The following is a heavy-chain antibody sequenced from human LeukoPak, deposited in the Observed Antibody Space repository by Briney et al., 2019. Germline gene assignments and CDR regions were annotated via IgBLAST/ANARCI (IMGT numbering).Heavy chain of an antibody. V-gene: IGHV4-59*01. CDR2: IYYSGST. J-gene: IGHJ6*02. CDR3: ARGSWGVAVAHSTHYYYGMDV. CDR1: GGSISSYY. D-gene: IGHD2-15*01. Sequence: PSETLSLTCTVSGGSISSYYWSGIRQPPGKGLEWIGYIYYSGSTNYNPSLKSRVTISVDTSKNQFSLKLSSVTAADTAVYYCARGSWGVAVAHSTHYYYGMDVWGQGTTVTVSS.